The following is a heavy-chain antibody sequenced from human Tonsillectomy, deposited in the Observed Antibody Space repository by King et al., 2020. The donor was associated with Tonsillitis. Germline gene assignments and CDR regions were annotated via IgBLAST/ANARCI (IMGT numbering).Heavy chain of an antibody. CDR1: GNTLTGDF. CDR2: IGPYSGGT. V-gene: IGHV1-2*02. J-gene: IGHJ6*02. CDR3: AGVCRWPWGTFYRPQFHAYVLDV. Sequence: VQLVESGAELKKPGASVKVSCEASGNTLTGDFIHWVRQAPGQGVEWVAWIGPYSGGTTGAQKFQGRVTMTRDTATNTAYMELSGLGSNDTAVFHCAGVCRWPWGTFYRPQFHAYVLDVWGQGTTVTASS. D-gene: IGHD3-10*01.